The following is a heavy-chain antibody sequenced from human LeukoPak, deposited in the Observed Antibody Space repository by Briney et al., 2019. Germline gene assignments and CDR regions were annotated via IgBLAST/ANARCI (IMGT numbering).Heavy chain of an antibody. Sequence: ASVKVSCKVSGYTLTELSMHWVRQAPGKGLEWMGGFDPEDGETIYAQKFQGRVTMTEDTSTDTAYMELSSLRSEDTAVYYCATGGQEYSSSTPFDYWGQGTLVNVSS. J-gene: IGHJ4*02. D-gene: IGHD6-6*01. V-gene: IGHV1-24*01. CDR2: FDPEDGET. CDR3: ATGGQEYSSSTPFDY. CDR1: GYTLTELS.